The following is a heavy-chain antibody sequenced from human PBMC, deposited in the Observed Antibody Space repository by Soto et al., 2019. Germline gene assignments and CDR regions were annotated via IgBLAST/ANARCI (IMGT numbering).Heavy chain of an antibody. J-gene: IGHJ4*02. V-gene: IGHV3-48*01. CDR1: GFTFSSYS. CDR2: SSSTSKTI. Sequence: EVQLVESGGGLVQPGGSLRLSCAASGFTFSSYSMNWVRQAPGKGLEWVSYSSSTSKTIYYADSVRGRFTISRDNAKNSLYLQMNSLRVEDTAVYYCAREVRRIASGGCDYWGQGTLVTVSS. D-gene: IGHD6-19*01. CDR3: AREVRRIASGGCDY.